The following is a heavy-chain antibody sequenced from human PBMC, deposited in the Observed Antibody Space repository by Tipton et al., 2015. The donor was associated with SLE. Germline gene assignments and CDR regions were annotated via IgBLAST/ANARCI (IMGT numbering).Heavy chain of an antibody. CDR3: ARDPWNYDYYYYYMDV. V-gene: IGHV3-21*01. CDR1: GFTFSSYS. J-gene: IGHJ6*03. Sequence: GSLRLSCAASGFTFSSYSMNWVRQAPGKGLEWVSSISSSSSYIYYADSVKGRFTISRDNAKNSLYLQMNSLRAEDTAVYYCARDPWNYDYYYYYMDVWGKGTTVTVSS. CDR2: ISSSSSYI. D-gene: IGHD1-7*01.